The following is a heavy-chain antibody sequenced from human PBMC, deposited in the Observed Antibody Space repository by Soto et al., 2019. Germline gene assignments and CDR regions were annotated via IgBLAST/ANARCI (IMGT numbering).Heavy chain of an antibody. CDR2: ISSSSSTI. CDR1: GFTFSSYS. Sequence: EVQLVESGGGLVQPGGSLRLSCAASGFTFSSYSMNWVRQAPGKGLEWVSYISSSSSTIYYADSVKGRFTISRDNAKNSLYRQMNSMRDEDTAGYYCASGKDCAEGGYWGQGTLVTVSS. CDR3: ASGKDCAEGGY. J-gene: IGHJ4*02. D-gene: IGHD2-21*02. V-gene: IGHV3-48*02.